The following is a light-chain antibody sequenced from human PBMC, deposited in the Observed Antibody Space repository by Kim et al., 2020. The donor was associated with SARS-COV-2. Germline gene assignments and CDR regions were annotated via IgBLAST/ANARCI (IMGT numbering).Light chain of an antibody. CDR1: SSSIGSTT. V-gene: IGLV1-44*01. CDR3: AAWDDSLNGPV. CDR2: SNN. J-gene: IGLJ2*01. Sequence: GPRVAISCSGSSSSIGSTTVNWYQQLPGTAPKLLIYSNNQRPSGVPDRFSGSKSGTSASMAISGLQSEDEADYYCAAWDDSLNGPVFGGGTQLTVL.